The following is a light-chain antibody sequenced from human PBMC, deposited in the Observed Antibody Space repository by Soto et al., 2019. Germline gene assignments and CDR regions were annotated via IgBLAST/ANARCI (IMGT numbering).Light chain of an antibody. V-gene: IGKV1-9*01. J-gene: IGKJ4*01. CDR2: SAS. CDR1: QGISSY. CDR3: QQLNSYPLT. Sequence: DIPLTQSPSFLSASVGDRVTITCRAGQGISSYLAWYQQKPGKAPNLLIYSASTLQSGVPSRFSGSGSGTGFTLTISSLQPEDVATYYCQQLNSYPLTFGGGTKVEIK.